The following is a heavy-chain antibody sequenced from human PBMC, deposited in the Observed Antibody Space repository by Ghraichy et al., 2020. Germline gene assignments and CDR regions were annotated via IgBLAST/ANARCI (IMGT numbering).Heavy chain of an antibody. CDR3: AKGIAAATKLYYYYGMDV. CDR2: ISGSGGST. V-gene: IGHV3-23*01. CDR1: GFTFSSYA. Sequence: SLRLSCAASGFTFSSYAMSWVRQAPGKGLEWVSAISGSGGSTYYADSVKGRFTISRDNSKNTLYLQMNSLRAEDTAVYYCAKGIAAATKLYYYYGMDVWGQGTTVTVSS. J-gene: IGHJ6*02. D-gene: IGHD6-13*01.